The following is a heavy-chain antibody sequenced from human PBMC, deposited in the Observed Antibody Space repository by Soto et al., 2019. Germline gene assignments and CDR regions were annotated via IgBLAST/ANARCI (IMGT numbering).Heavy chain of an antibody. J-gene: IGHJ6*02. CDR3: ALEDIVVVQDDINYYYYGMDV. Sequence: SVKVSCKASGGTFSSYAISWVRQAPGQGLEWMGGIIPIFGTANYAQKFQGRVTITADESTSTAYMELSSLRSEDTAVYYCALEDIVVVQDDINYYYYGMDVWGQGITVTVSS. D-gene: IGHD2-2*02. CDR2: IIPIFGTA. CDR1: GGTFSSYA. V-gene: IGHV1-69*13.